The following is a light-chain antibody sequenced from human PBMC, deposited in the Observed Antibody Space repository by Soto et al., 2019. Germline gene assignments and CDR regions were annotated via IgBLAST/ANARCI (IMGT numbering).Light chain of an antibody. CDR3: QSYDSSLSGWV. J-gene: IGLJ3*02. V-gene: IGLV1-40*01. CDR1: SSNIGAGYD. Sequence: QSVLTQPPSVSGAPGQRVTISCTGRSSNIGAGYDLHWYQQLPGTAPRLLIYDNTNRPSGVPDRFSGSKSGTSASLAITGLQAEDEADYYCQSYDSSLSGWVFGGGTKVTVL. CDR2: DNT.